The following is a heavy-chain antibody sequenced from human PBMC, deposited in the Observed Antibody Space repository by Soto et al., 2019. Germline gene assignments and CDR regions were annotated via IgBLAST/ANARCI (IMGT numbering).Heavy chain of an antibody. V-gene: IGHV4-59*01. CDR3: AGVYGSYYVRNWFDP. CDR1: GGSISSYY. Sequence: PSETLSLTCPVSGGSISSYYWSWIRQPPGKGLEWIGYIYYSGSTNYNPSLKSRVTISVDTSKNQFSLKLSSVTAADTAVYYCAGVYGSYYVRNWFDPWGQGTLVTVSS. J-gene: IGHJ5*02. CDR2: IYYSGST. D-gene: IGHD1-26*01.